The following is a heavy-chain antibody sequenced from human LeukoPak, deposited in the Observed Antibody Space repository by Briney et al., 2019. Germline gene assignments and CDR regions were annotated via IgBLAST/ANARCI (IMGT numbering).Heavy chain of an antibody. D-gene: IGHD3-3*01. J-gene: IGHJ5*02. Sequence: PSETLSLTCTVSGGSFSSYFWSWIRQPPGKGLEWIGYIYSSGSTNYNPSLKSRVTISVDRSKNQFSLKLSSVTAADTAVYYCARVSDFWSGYYPNWFDPWGQGTLVTVSS. CDR1: GGSFSSYF. V-gene: IGHV4-59*12. CDR2: IYSSGST. CDR3: ARVSDFWSGYYPNWFDP.